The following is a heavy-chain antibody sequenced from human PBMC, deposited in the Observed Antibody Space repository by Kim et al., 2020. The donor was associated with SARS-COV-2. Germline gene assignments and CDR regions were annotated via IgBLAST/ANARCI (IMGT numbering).Heavy chain of an antibody. J-gene: IGHJ6*03. D-gene: IGHD4-4*01. V-gene: IGHV4-34*01. CDR3: ARTRRYSNYSYYYYMDV. Sequence: SETLSLTCAVYGGSFSGYYWSWIRQPPGKGLEWIGEINHSGSTNYNPSLKSRVTISVDTSKNQFSLKLSSVTAADTAVYYCARTRRYSNYSYYYYMDVWGKGTTVTVSS. CDR1: GGSFSGYY. CDR2: INHSGST.